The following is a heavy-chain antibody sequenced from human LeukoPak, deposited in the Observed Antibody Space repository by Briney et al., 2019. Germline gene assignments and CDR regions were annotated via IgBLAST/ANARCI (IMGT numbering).Heavy chain of an antibody. J-gene: IGHJ6*04. V-gene: IGHV3-21*01. D-gene: IGHD6-13*01. Sequence: GGSLRLSCAASGFTFSSYTMNWVRQAPGKGLEWVSSISSSSSYIYYADSVKGRFTISRDNAKNSLFLQMNSLRVEDTAVYYCAREHSSSWYTLDVWGKGTTVTISS. CDR1: GFTFSSYT. CDR3: AREHSSSWYTLDV. CDR2: ISSSSSYI.